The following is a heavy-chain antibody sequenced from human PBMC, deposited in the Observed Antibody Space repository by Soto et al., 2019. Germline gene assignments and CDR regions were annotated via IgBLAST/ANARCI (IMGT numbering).Heavy chain of an antibody. D-gene: IGHD2-2*01. CDR3: AKARGGYCSTTNCYGMDV. CDR2: MSYDGSNK. V-gene: IGHV3-30*18. Sequence: GGSLRLSCGASGFTFSSHDMHWVRQAPGKGLEWVGVMSYDGSNKYYGDSVKGRFTISGDNSKNTLYLQMNSLRAEDTAVYHCAKARGGYCSTTNCYGMDVWGQGTTVTSP. J-gene: IGHJ6*02. CDR1: GFTFSSHD.